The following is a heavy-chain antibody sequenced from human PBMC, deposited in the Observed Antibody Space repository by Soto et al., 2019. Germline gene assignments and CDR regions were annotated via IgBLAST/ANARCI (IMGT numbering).Heavy chain of an antibody. D-gene: IGHD6-6*01. CDR1: GFTFDDYA. Sequence: GGSLRLSCAASGFTFDDYAMHWVRQAPGKGLEWVSGISRNSGSIGYADSVKGRFTISRDNAKNSLYLQMNSLRAEDTALYYCAKDSRIAAHASHAFDIWGQGTMVTVSS. CDR2: ISRNSGSI. J-gene: IGHJ3*02. V-gene: IGHV3-9*01. CDR3: AKDSRIAAHASHAFDI.